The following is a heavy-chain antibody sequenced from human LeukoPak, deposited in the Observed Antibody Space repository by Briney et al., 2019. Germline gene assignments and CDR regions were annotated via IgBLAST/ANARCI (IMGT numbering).Heavy chain of an antibody. CDR1: GFTFSSYD. CDR3: VALGDRIY. CDR2: ISAAGDT. V-gene: IGHV3-13*01. J-gene: IGHJ4*02. Sequence: GGSLRLSCAAAGFTFSSYDMHWVRQATGKGLEWVSAISAAGDTYYLDSVKGRFTISRENAKNSLYLQMNSLRAGDTAVYYCVALGDRIYWGQGTLVTVSS. D-gene: IGHD2-21*02.